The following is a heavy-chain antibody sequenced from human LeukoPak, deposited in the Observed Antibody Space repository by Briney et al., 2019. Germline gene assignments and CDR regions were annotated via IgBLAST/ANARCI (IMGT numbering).Heavy chain of an antibody. D-gene: IGHD1-7*01. V-gene: IGHV1-58*02. Sequence: SVKVSCKASGFTFTSSAMQWVRQARGQRLEWIGWIVVGSGNTNYAQKFQERVTITRDMSTSTAYMELSSLRSEDTAVYYCARDYELPDAFDIWGQGTMVTVSS. CDR3: ARDYELPDAFDI. CDR1: GFTFTSSA. J-gene: IGHJ3*02. CDR2: IVVGSGNT.